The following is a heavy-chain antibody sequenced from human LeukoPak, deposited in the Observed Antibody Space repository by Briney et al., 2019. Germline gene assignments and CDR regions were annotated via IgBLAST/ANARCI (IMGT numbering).Heavy chain of an antibody. J-gene: IGHJ4*02. CDR1: GFTFDDYG. CDR2: INHSGST. CDR3: ARGGIVGARSLWVGY. V-gene: IGHV4-34*01. Sequence: PGGSLRLSCAASGFTFDDYGMSWIRQPPGKGLEWIGEINHSGSTNYNPSLKSRVTISVDASKNQFSLKLSSVTAADTAVYYCARGGIVGARSLWVGYWGQGTLVTVSS. D-gene: IGHD1-26*01.